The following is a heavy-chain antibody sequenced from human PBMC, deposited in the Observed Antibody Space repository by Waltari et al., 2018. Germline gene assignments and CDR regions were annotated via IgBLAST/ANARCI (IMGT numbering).Heavy chain of an antibody. CDR1: GFPLSNYW. V-gene: IGHV3-74*01. D-gene: IGHD3-16*02. Sequence: VQLVESGGGLVEPGGSLRLSCAASGFPLSNYWMHWVRQVPGKGLVWVSRISGDGRITHYADSVKGRFTISRDNAENTLYLQMNSLTVEDTAVYYCARNYRDYWGQGTLVTVSS. CDR2: ISGDGRIT. J-gene: IGHJ4*02. CDR3: ARNYRDY.